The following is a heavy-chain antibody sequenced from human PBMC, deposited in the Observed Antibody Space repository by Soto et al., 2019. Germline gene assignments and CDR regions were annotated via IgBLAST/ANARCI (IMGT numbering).Heavy chain of an antibody. V-gene: IGHV6-1*01. CDR2: TYYRSNWYN. CDR3: ARGTPGYYGMDV. Sequence: SQTLSRTGAISVDNFASTSSSRNRIRHSPSRGLEWLGRTYYRSNWYNDYAVSVKSRININPDTSKNQFSLQLNSVTPEDTAVYYCARGTPGYYGMDVWGKGPTVTVS. J-gene: IGHJ6*04. CDR1: VDNFASTSSS. D-gene: IGHD1-7*01.